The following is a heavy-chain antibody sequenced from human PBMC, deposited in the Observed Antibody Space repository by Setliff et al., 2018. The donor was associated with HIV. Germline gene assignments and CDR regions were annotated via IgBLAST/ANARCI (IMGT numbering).Heavy chain of an antibody. J-gene: IGHJ4*02. D-gene: IGHD6-13*01. CDR2: VYYTGST. CDR1: GGSFSEYY. CDR3: ARETSSSWFDY. Sequence: SETLSLTCAVYGGSFSEYYWSWIRQPPGKGLEWIGYVYYTGSTSYNPSLKSRVTMSLDTSKNQYSLKVNSVTAADTAVYYCARETSSSWFDYWGQGSLVTVSS. V-gene: IGHV4-4*08.